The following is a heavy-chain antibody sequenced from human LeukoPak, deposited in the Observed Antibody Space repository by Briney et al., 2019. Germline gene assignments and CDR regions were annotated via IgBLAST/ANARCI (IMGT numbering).Heavy chain of an antibody. CDR2: ISRTSDHI. V-gene: IGHV3-21*01. J-gene: IGHJ4*02. CDR3: ASAFYSDSGPAPGH. CDR1: GFTFSSYG. D-gene: IGHD1-26*01. Sequence: KTGGSLRLSCAASGFTFSSYGMSWVRQAPGKGLEWVSSISRTSDHIFYADSVKGRFTISRDNAKNSLYLQMNSLRAEDTAVYYCASAFYSDSGPAPGHWGQGTLVTVSS.